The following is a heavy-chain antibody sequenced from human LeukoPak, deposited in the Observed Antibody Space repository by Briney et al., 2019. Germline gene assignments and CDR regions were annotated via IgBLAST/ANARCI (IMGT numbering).Heavy chain of an antibody. CDR2: ISPSGTDI. J-gene: IGHJ4*02. CDR1: GFTFSDTY. CDR3: ARDCVGLLWSHCYSH. Sequence: NSGGSLRLSCAVSGFTFSDTYMTWIRQAPGKGLESLSYISPSGTDISYADSVKGRFTISRDNSKNTLYLQMNSLRAEDTAVYYCARDCVGLLWSHCYSHWGQGTMVTVSS. V-gene: IGHV3-11*01. D-gene: IGHD2-21*02.